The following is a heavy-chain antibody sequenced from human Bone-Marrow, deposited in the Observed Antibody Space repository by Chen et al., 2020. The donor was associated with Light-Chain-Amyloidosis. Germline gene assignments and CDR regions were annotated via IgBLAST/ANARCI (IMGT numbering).Heavy chain of an antibody. J-gene: IGHJ5*02. CDR2: INPNSGGT. CDR3: ARDYCSSTSCYHWFDP. V-gene: IGHV1-2*06. Sequence: QVQLVQSGAEVKKPGASVKVSCKASGYTFTGYYMHWVRQAPGQGLEWMGRINPNSGGTNYAQKFQGRVTMTRDTSISTAYMELSRLRSDDTAVYHCARDYCSSTSCYHWFDPWGQGTLVTVSS. D-gene: IGHD2-2*01. CDR1: GYTFTGYY.